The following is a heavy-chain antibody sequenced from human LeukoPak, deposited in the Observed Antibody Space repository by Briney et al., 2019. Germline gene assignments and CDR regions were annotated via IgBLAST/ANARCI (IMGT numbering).Heavy chain of an antibody. CDR3: AKRYFDWSNDYFDY. CDR2: IRYDGSNK. J-gene: IGHJ4*02. CDR1: GFTFSSYG. V-gene: IGHV3-30*02. D-gene: IGHD3-9*01. Sequence: PGGSLRLSCAASGFTFSSYGMHWVRQAPGKGLEWVAFIRYDGSNKYYADSVKGRFTISRDNSKNTLYLQMNSLRAEDTAVYYCAKRYFDWSNDYFDYWGQGTLVTVSS.